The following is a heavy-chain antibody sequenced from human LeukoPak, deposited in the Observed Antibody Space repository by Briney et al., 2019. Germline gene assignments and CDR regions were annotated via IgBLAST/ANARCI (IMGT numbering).Heavy chain of an antibody. CDR1: GYTFTGYY. Sequence: ASVKVSCKASGYTFTGYYMHWARQAPGQGLEWMGWMNPNSGGTNYAQKFQGRVTMTRDTSISTAYMELSRLRSDDTAVYYCARARLVSIVGATTHLDYWGQGTLVTVSS. D-gene: IGHD1-26*01. J-gene: IGHJ4*02. CDR3: ARARLVSIVGATTHLDY. V-gene: IGHV1-2*02. CDR2: MNPNSGGT.